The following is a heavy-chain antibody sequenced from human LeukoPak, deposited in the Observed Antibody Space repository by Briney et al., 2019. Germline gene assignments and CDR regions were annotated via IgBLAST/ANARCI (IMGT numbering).Heavy chain of an antibody. Sequence: PGGSLRLSCAASGFTFSSYEMNWVRQAPGKGLEWVSYISSSGSTIYYADSVKGRFTISRDNSKNTLYLQMNSLRAEDTAVYYCARDRDGYNYFDYWGQGTLVTVSS. CDR3: ARDRDGYNYFDY. V-gene: IGHV3-48*03. CDR1: GFTFSSYE. J-gene: IGHJ4*02. CDR2: ISSSGSTI. D-gene: IGHD5-24*01.